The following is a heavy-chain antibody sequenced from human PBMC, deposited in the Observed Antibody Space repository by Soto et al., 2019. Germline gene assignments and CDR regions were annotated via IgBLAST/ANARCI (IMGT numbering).Heavy chain of an antibody. CDR2: ISSSSSPI. CDR3: ARGTNYYDSSVYYGY. V-gene: IGHV3-48*01. D-gene: IGHD3-22*01. J-gene: IGHJ4*02. Sequence: GGSLRLSCAAAGFTFSSNDMNWVRQAPGKGLEWVSYISSSSSPIYYADAVRGRFTISRDNAKNSLYLQINSLRAEDTAVYYCARGTNYYDSSVYYGYWGQGTLVTVSS. CDR1: GFTFSSND.